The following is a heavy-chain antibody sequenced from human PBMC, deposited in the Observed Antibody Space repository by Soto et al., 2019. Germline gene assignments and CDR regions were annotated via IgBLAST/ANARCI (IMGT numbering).Heavy chain of an antibody. CDR3: ARDKSMVRGVPLDY. Sequence: PGGSLRLSCAASGFTFDHYGMSWVRQAPGKGLEWASGIHWNGGSTGYADSVKGRFTISRDNAKNSLYLQMNSLRAEDTALYFCARDKSMVRGVPLDYWGQGTLVTVSS. J-gene: IGHJ4*02. CDR2: IHWNGGST. D-gene: IGHD3-10*01. V-gene: IGHV3-20*04. CDR1: GFTFDHYG.